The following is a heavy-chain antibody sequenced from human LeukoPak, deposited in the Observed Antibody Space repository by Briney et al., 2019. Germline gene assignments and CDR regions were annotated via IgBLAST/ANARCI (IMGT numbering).Heavy chain of an antibody. CDR3: ARALGDY. V-gene: IGHV4-34*01. CDR2: ISHSGST. Sequence: SETLSLTCAVYGGSFSGYHWSWIRQPPGKGLEWIGEISHSGSTNYNPSLKSRVTISVDTSKNQFSLKLSSVTAADTAVYYCARALGDYWGQGTLVTVSS. J-gene: IGHJ4*02. CDR1: GGSFSGYH. D-gene: IGHD7-27*01.